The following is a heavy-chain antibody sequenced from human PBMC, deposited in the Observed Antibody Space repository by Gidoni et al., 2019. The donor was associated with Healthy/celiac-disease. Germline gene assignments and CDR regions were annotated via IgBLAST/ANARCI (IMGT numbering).Heavy chain of an antibody. J-gene: IGHJ6*02. CDR1: GGTFSSYA. D-gene: IGHD2-15*01. Sequence: QVQLVQSGAEVKKPGSSAKVSCKASGGTFSSYAISWVRQAHGQGLEWMGRIIPILGIANYAQKFQGRVTITADKSTSTAYMELSSLRSEDTAVYYCASGYSSGGSCYPLLYYYYYGMDVWGQGTTVTVSS. CDR3: ASGYSSGGSCYPLLYYYYYGMDV. CDR2: IIPILGIA. V-gene: IGHV1-69*04.